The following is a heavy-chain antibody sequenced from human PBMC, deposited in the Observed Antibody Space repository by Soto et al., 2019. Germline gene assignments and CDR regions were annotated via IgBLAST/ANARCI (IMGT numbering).Heavy chain of an antibody. D-gene: IGHD1-1*01. CDR2: IRYIGTT. Sequence: QVQLQESGPGLVKPSETLSLTCTVFGGSVSPCYWSWVRQPPGKGLEWIGYIRYIGTTRYNPSLNGRLTISVDTSRNQISLKLSSVTAADTAVYYCARTCNDGWSDPWGQGTLVTVSS. CDR3: ARTCNDGWSDP. V-gene: IGHV4-59*02. J-gene: IGHJ5*02. CDR1: GGSVSPCY.